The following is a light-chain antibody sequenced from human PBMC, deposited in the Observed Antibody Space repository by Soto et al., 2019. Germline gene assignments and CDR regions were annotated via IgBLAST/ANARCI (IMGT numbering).Light chain of an antibody. V-gene: IGKV3D-15*01. CDR3: LQYNNWPLT. Sequence: EIVFTQSPGTLSLSPGERATLSCRASQSVSSSLAWYQQKPGQAPRLLIYDASNRATGIPARFSGSQSGTEFTLTISSLQSEDFAVYYCLQYNNWPLTFGGGTKVDIK. CDR2: DAS. J-gene: IGKJ4*01. CDR1: QSVSSS.